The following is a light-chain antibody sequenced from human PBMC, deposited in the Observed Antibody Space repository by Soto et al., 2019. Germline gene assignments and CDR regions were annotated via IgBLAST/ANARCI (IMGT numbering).Light chain of an antibody. V-gene: IGKV3-11*01. CDR1: RSVSSY. J-gene: IGKJ5*01. CDR3: QQRSNWPIT. CDR2: DAS. Sequence: ESVLTQSPASLSLSQGETASLSCRATRSVSSYLAWYQRKPGQAPRLLIYDASSRPTDIPARFSGSGSGTDFTLTIRSLEPEDFALYYCQQRSNWPITFGQGTRLDIK.